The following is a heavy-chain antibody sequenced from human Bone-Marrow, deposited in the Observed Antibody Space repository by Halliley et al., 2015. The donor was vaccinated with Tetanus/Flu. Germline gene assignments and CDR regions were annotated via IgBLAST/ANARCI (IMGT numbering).Heavy chain of an antibody. CDR1: GGSISSYY. Sequence: TLSLTCTVSGGSISSYYWNWIRQPPGKGLEWIGYIYYSGSTNYNPSLKSRVTISVDTSKNQFSLRLSSVTAADTAVYYCSGRQTGNSIYNWFDPWGQGTLVTVFS. CDR2: IYYSGST. V-gene: IGHV4-59*01. D-gene: IGHD7-27*01. J-gene: IGHJ5*02. CDR3: SGRQTGNSIYNWFDP.